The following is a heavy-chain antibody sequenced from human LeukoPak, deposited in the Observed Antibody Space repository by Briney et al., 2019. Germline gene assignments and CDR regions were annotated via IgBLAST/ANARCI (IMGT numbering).Heavy chain of an antibody. CDR2: INHSGST. Sequence: SETLSLTCSVSGGSITSNDWWSWVRQTPGKGLEWIGEINHSGSTNYNPSLKSRVTISVDTSKNQFSLKLSSVTAADTAVYYCARGRITMVRGVKRHAFDIWGQGTMVTVSS. J-gene: IGHJ3*02. CDR1: GGSITSNDW. CDR3: ARGRITMVRGVKRHAFDI. V-gene: IGHV4-4*02. D-gene: IGHD3-10*01.